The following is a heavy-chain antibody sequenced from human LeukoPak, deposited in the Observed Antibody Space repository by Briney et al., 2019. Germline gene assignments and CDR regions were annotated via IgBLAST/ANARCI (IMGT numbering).Heavy chain of an antibody. CDR1: GFTLRSYD. Sequence: PGGSLRLSCAASGFTLRSYDMSWVRQAPGKGLEGVADTSGSGVNSYYADSVRGRFTISRDNSQNALYLQMDRLRAEDTALYYCAKEYSGYDFDYWGQGTLVTVSS. J-gene: IGHJ4*02. CDR3: AKEYSGYDFDY. D-gene: IGHD5-12*01. CDR2: TSGSGVNS. V-gene: IGHV3-23*01.